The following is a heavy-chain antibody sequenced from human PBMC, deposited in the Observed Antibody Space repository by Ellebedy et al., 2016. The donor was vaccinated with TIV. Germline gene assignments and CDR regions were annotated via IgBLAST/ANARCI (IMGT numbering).Heavy chain of an antibody. CDR2: ISGSGGST. Sequence: GGSLRLXXAASGFTFSSYAMSWVRQAPGKGLEWVSAISGSGGSTYYADSVKGRFTISRDNSKNTLYLQMNSLRAEDTAVYYCAKDGDRGIRHDYWGQGTLVTVSS. V-gene: IGHV3-23*01. CDR1: GFTFSSYA. D-gene: IGHD3-16*01. J-gene: IGHJ4*02. CDR3: AKDGDRGIRHDY.